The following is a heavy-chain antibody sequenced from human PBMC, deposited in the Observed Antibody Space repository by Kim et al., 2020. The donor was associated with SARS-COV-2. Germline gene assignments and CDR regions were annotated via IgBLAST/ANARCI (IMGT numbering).Heavy chain of an antibody. CDR3: ARAQGNGDYGDTEFDY. CDR2: INPSGGST. J-gene: IGHJ4*02. V-gene: IGHV1-46*01. D-gene: IGHD4-17*01. Sequence: ASVKVSCKASGYTFTSYYMHWVRQAPGQGLEWMGIINPSGGSTSYAQKFQGRVTMTRDTYTSTVYMELSSLRSEDTAVYYCARAQGNGDYGDTEFDYWGQGTLVTVSS. CDR1: GYTFTSYY.